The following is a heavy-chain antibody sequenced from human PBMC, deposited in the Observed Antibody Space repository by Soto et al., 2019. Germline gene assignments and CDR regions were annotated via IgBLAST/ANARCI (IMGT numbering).Heavy chain of an antibody. Sequence: GGSLRLSCAASGFTFSNYNMNWVRQAPGKGLEWVSSISSTGTYTYYADSVTGRFTISRDNAKNSLYLQMNSLRAEDTAVYYCARWGGSCSGGSCEYYYYGIDVWGQGTTVTVSS. CDR2: ISSTGTYT. J-gene: IGHJ6*02. CDR3: ARWGGSCSGGSCEYYYYGIDV. CDR1: GFTFSNYN. D-gene: IGHD2-15*01. V-gene: IGHV3-21*01.